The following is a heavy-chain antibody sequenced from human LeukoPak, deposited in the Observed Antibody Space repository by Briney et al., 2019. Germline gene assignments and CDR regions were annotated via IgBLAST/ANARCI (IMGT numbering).Heavy chain of an antibody. Sequence: KPSETLSLTCTVSGGSISSSGYYWGWIRQPPGKGLEWIASIYYSGSTYYNPSLKSRVTISVDTSENQFSLKLSSVTAADTAVYYCARGPREDIVVVVAAGHWYFDLWGRGTLVTVSS. V-gene: IGHV4-39*07. CDR1: GGSISSSGYY. CDR2: IYYSGST. CDR3: ARGPREDIVVVVAAGHWYFDL. J-gene: IGHJ2*01. D-gene: IGHD2-15*01.